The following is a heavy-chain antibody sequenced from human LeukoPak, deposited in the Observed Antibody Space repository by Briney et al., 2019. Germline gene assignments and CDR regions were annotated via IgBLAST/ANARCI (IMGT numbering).Heavy chain of an antibody. Sequence: SQTLSLTCTVSGGSISSGGYYWSWIRQHPGKGLEWIGYIYYSGSTYYNPSLKSRVTISVDTSKNQFSLKLSSVTAADTAVYYCASTSTIFYYYDSSGYGMDVWGQGTTVTVSS. CDR3: ASTSTIFYYYDSSGYGMDV. CDR2: IYYSGST. D-gene: IGHD3-22*01. J-gene: IGHJ6*02. CDR1: GGSISSGGYY. V-gene: IGHV4-31*03.